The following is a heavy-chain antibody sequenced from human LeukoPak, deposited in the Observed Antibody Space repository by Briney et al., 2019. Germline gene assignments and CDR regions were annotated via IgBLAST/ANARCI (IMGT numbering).Heavy chain of an antibody. V-gene: IGHV3-48*04. Sequence: GGSLRLSCAASGFTFSSYSMNWVRQAPGKGLEWVSYISSSSSTIYYADSVKGRFTISRGNAKNSLYLQMNSLRAEDTAVYYCAKGFYGSGNYFDYWGQGTPVTVSS. CDR2: ISSSSSTI. D-gene: IGHD3-10*01. J-gene: IGHJ4*02. CDR3: AKGFYGSGNYFDY. CDR1: GFTFSSYS.